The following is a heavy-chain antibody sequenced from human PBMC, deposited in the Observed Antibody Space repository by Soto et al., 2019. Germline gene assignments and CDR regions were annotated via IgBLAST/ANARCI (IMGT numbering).Heavy chain of an antibody. CDR1: GDSVSSNSAG. D-gene: IGHD1-26*01. Sequence: SQTLSLTCAITGDSVSSNSAGWSWVRQSPSRGLEWLGKTYYRTKRYNEYAVSVRGRITINPATSKIQYSLQLNSVTSEDTVVYFCARGEQYSGRIFDYWGQGTLVTVSS. CDR2: TYYRTKRYN. V-gene: IGHV6-1*01. CDR3: ARGEQYSGRIFDY. J-gene: IGHJ4*01.